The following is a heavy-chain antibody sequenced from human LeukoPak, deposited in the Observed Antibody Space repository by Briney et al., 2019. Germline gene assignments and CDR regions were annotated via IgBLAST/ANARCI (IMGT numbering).Heavy chain of an antibody. J-gene: IGHJ4*02. D-gene: IGHD3-10*01. CDR1: GYTFTGYY. CDR2: INPNSGGT. Sequence: ASVKVSCKASGYTFTGYYMHWVRQAPGQGLEWMGWINPNSGGTNYAQKFQGRVTMTRDTSISTAYMELSRLRSDDTAVYYCARYLWFGELIFDYWGQGTLVTVSS. CDR3: ARYLWFGELIFDY. V-gene: IGHV1-2*02.